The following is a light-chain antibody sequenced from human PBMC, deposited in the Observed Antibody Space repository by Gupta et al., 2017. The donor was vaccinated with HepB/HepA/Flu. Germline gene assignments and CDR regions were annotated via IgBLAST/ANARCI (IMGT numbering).Light chain of an antibody. CDR2: GEN. CDR3: HSRDNSKNLSA. CDR1: RLRASY. J-gene: IGLJ3*02. V-gene: IGLV3-19*01. Sequence: SELTQDPAVSVALGQTVRITCQGDRLRASYANWYQQKPGQAPVFVLYGENSRPSGIPDRFSGSKSGHTTSLTITGAQAEDEADYYCHSRDNSKNLSAFGGGTKLTVL.